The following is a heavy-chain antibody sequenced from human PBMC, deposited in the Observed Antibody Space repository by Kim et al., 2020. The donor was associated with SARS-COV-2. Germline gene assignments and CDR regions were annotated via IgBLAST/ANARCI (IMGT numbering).Heavy chain of an antibody. D-gene: IGHD4-17*01. Sequence: GGSLRLSCVASGFTVRNSWMHWVRQAPGKGLEWVSRMESHGSDRRYADSVKGRFTIYRDDDKNTLYMQMYSLRVEDTAVYYCSRGLEFDYGLRDWGQGTLVTVSS. CDR3: SRGLEFDYGLRD. CDR2: MESHGSDR. J-gene: IGHJ4*02. CDR1: GFTVRNSW. V-gene: IGHV3-74*01.